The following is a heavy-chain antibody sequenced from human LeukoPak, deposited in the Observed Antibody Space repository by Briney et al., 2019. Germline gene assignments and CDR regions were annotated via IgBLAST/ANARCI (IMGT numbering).Heavy chain of an antibody. Sequence: SETLSLTCAVYGGSFSGYYWSWIRQPPGKGLEWIGEINHSGSTNYNPSLKSRVTISVDTSKNQFSLKLSSVTAADTAVYYCARGSLVYDFLSGYYAMNAFDIWGQGTMVTVSS. D-gene: IGHD3-3*01. V-gene: IGHV4-34*01. CDR3: ARGSLVYDFLSGYYAMNAFDI. CDR1: GGSFSGYY. CDR2: INHSGST. J-gene: IGHJ3*02.